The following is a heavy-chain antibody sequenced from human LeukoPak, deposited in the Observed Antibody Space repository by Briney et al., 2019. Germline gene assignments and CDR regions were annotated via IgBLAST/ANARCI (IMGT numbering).Heavy chain of an antibody. J-gene: IGHJ4*02. CDR1: GFTFSSYE. CDR3: ARRPVLTGYYNYDY. V-gene: IGHV3-48*03. Sequence: PGGSLRLSCAASGFTFSSYEMNWVRQAPGKGLEWVSYISSSGSTIYYADSVKGRFTISRDNAKNSLYLQMNSLRAEDTAVYYCARRPVLTGYYNYDYWGQGTLVTVAS. CDR2: ISSSGSTI. D-gene: IGHD3-9*01.